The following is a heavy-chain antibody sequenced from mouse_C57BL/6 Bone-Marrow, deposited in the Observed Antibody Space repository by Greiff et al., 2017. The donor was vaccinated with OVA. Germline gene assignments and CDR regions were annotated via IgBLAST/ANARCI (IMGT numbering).Heavy chain of an antibody. CDR1: GYSITSGYC. V-gene: IGHV3-6*01. CDR2: IRYDGSN. Sequence: VQLQESGPGLVKPSPSLSLTCSVTGYSITSGYCWYWLRQLPGNQLEWMSYIRYDGSNNYNPSLKNRISITRDTSKNQSFLKLNSVTTEDTATYYCACSFDYWGQGTTLTVSA. CDR3: ACSFDY. J-gene: IGHJ2*01. D-gene: IGHD1-1*01.